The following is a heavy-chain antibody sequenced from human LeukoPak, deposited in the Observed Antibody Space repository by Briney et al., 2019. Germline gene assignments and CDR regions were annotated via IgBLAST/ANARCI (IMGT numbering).Heavy chain of an antibody. J-gene: IGHJ4*02. CDR3: AKSDSSGYYYEGGGDY. CDR1: GFTFSNAW. D-gene: IGHD3-22*01. Sequence: GGSLRLSCAASGFTFSNAWMSWVRQAPGKGLEWVSGISWNSGSIGYADSVKGRFTISRDNAKNSLYLQMNSLRAEDTALYYCAKSDSSGYYYEGGGDYWGQGTLVTVSS. V-gene: IGHV3-9*01. CDR2: ISWNSGSI.